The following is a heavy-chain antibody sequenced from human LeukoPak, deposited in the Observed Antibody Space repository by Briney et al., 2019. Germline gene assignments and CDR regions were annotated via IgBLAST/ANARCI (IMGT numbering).Heavy chain of an antibody. V-gene: IGHV4-39*07. CDR2: IYHSGST. Sequence: PSETLSLTCTVSGGSISSSSYYWGWIRQPPGKGLEWIGSIYHSGSTYYNPSLKSRVTISVDTSKNQFSLKLSSVTAADTAVYYCARDRGPAAAIFDYWGQGTLVTVSS. J-gene: IGHJ4*02. CDR3: ARDRGPAAAIFDY. CDR1: GGSISSSSYY. D-gene: IGHD2-2*01.